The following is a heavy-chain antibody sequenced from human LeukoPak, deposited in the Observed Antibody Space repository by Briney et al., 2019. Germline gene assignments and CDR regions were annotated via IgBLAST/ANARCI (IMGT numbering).Heavy chain of an antibody. CDR1: GYTFTSYD. D-gene: IGHD4-23*01. CDR2: IIPIFGTA. V-gene: IGHV1-69*05. J-gene: IGHJ4*02. Sequence: ASVKVSCKASGYTFTSYDISWVRQAPGQGLEWLGGIIPIFGTANYAQKFQGRVTITTDESTSTAYMELSGLRSEDTAVYYCARALGGNSDFVYWGQGTLVTVSS. CDR3: ARALGGNSDFVY.